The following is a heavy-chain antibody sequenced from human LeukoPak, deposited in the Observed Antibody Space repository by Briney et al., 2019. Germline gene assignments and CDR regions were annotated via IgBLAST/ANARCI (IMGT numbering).Heavy chain of an antibody. Sequence: GGSLRLSCAASGFTFSSYEMNWVRQAPGKGLEWVSYISSSGSTIYYADSVKGRFTISRDNAKNSLYLQMNSLRAEDTAVYYCAREGLDRGYFDYWGQGTLVTVSS. CDR1: GFTFSSYE. D-gene: IGHD1-14*01. CDR2: ISSSGSTI. J-gene: IGHJ4*02. CDR3: AREGLDRGYFDY. V-gene: IGHV3-48*03.